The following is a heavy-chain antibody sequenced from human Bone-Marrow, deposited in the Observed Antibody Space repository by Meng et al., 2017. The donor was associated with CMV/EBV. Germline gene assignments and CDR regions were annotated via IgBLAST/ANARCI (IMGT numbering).Heavy chain of an antibody. V-gene: IGHV1-18*01. CDR2: ISAYNGNT. Sequence: ASVKVSCKASGYTFTSYGISWVRQAPGQGLEWMGWISAYNGNTNYAQKLQGRVTMTTDTSTSTAYMELRSLRSDDTAVYYCARAVVVVPAAIQYYYYGMEVWGQGTTVTVSS. J-gene: IGHJ6*02. CDR1: GYTFTSYG. CDR3: ARAVVVVPAAIQYYYYGMEV. D-gene: IGHD2-2*01.